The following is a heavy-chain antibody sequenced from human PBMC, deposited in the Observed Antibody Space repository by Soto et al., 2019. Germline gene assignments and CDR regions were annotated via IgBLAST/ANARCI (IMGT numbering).Heavy chain of an antibody. D-gene: IGHD1-26*01. CDR3: TRGATCTDGRPSMWYYGLDV. CDR2: IYPGDSDT. Sequence: GESLKISCKASGFSFTSYWIAWVRQMPGKGLEWMGIIYPGDSDTRYSPSFQGQVTISADKSITTAYVQWSSLKASDTAMYYCTRGATCTDGRPSMWYYGLDVLDPGTTVAVSS. J-gene: IGHJ6*02. CDR1: GFSFTSYW. V-gene: IGHV5-51*01.